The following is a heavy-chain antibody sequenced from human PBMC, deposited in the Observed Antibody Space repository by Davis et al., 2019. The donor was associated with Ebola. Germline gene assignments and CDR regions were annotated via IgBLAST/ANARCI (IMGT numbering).Heavy chain of an antibody. J-gene: IGHJ6*02. CDR2: ISAYNGNT. Sequence: ASVKVSCKASGYTFTSYGISWVRQAPGQGLEWMGWISAYNGNTNYAQKLQGRVTMTTDTSTSTAYIDLRTLRSDDTAVYYCARDRGYTWGGMDVWGQGNTVTVSS. D-gene: IGHD1-1*01. V-gene: IGHV1-18*01. CDR3: ARDRGYTWGGMDV. CDR1: GYTFTSYG.